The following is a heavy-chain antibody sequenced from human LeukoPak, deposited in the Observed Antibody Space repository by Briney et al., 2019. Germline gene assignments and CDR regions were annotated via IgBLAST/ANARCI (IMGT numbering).Heavy chain of an antibody. CDR3: VRDCSGGSCYYN. Sequence: PSETLSLTCTVSGGSISSYNWGWIRQSPGKGLEWIGNIYYSGSTKYNPSLKSRVTKSVDTSKNQFSLKLSSVTAADTAVYYCVRDCSGGSCYYNWGQGTLVTVSS. J-gene: IGHJ4*02. V-gene: IGHV4-59*01. CDR1: GGSISSYN. CDR2: IYYSGST. D-gene: IGHD2-15*01.